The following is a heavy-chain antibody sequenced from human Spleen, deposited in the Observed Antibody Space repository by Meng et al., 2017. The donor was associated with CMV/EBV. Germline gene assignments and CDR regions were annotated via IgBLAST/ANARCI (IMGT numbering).Heavy chain of an antibody. CDR2: LHYSGST. Sequence: SLTCSVAGGSISSDGYFWSWIRQRPGKGLEWIGYLHYSGSTSYNPSLKSRVTILADTSKNQFSLKLTSVTAADTGVYYCARGAAAYPWGQGTLVTVSS. CDR3: ARGAAAYP. V-gene: IGHV4-31*03. CDR1: GGSISSDGYF. D-gene: IGHD6-25*01. J-gene: IGHJ5*02.